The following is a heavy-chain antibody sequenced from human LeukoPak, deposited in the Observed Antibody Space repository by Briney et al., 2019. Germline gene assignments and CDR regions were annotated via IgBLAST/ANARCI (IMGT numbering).Heavy chain of an antibody. CDR2: IIPIFGTA. V-gene: IGHV1-69*05. CDR3: AGCLGRFGELLKLDY. D-gene: IGHD3-10*01. J-gene: IGHJ4*02. Sequence: SVKVSCKASGGTFSSYAISWVRQAPGQGLEWMGGIIPIFGTANYAQKFQGRVTITTDESTSTAYMELSSLRSEDTAVYYCAGCLGRFGELLKLDYWGQGTLVTVSS. CDR1: GGTFSSYA.